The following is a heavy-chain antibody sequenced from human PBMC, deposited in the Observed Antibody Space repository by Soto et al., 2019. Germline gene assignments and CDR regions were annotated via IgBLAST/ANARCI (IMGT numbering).Heavy chain of an antibody. J-gene: IGHJ6*02. V-gene: IGHV1-69*01. CDR3: ATVGRNPKSSYSSGMDD. Sequence: QVQLVQSGAEVKKPGSSVTVSCKASGGTFSTYSISWVRQAPGQGLEWMGGSPPIFGTSKYAQKFQGRVTNPADESTSTGHRALTRLRSDDTDVYYCATVGRNPKSSYSSGMDDCGQGTTVTVSS. CDR1: GGTFSTYS. CDR2: SPPIFGTS.